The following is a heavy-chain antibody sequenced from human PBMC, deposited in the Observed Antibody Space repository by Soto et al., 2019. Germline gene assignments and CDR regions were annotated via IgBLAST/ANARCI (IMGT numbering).Heavy chain of an antibody. V-gene: IGHV3-7*01. Sequence: GVLSLSCAASGFTFSSYGMSWVRQAPGKGLEWVGNIKKDGSEKYYVASVKGRFTISRDNAKNSLYLQMNSLRAEDTAVYYCERDGQLVINYFDYWGQGTLVTVSS. D-gene: IGHD6-13*01. J-gene: IGHJ4*02. CDR2: IKKDGSEK. CDR1: GFTFSSYG. CDR3: ERDGQLVINYFDY.